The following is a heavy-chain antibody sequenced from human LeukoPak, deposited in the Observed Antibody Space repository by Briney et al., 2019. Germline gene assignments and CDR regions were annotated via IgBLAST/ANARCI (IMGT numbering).Heavy chain of an antibody. CDR2: INADGSVK. CDR1: GFTFSSNW. D-gene: IGHD1-1*01. V-gene: IGHV3-7*01. CDR3: AKSLGTGAPYDY. Sequence: TGGSLRLSCAAFGFTFSSNWMSWVCQAPGKGLEWVATINADGSVKHYVDSVKGRFTISRDNAKNSLSLQVDTLRAEDTAVYYCAKSLGTGAPYDYWGQGTLVTVSS. J-gene: IGHJ4*02.